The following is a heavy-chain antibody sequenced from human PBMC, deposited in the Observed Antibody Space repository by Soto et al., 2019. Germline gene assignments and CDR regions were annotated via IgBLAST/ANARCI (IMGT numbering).Heavy chain of an antibody. V-gene: IGHV2-5*01. CDR3: AHRQAIVGRPWDY. CDR2: IYWNDDK. Sequence: GLDLEWLALIYWNDDKRYSPSLKSRLSITKDTSLNQVVLTMTNMDPLDTATYYCAHRQAIVGRPWDYWGQGTLVTVSS. J-gene: IGHJ4*02. D-gene: IGHD1-26*01.